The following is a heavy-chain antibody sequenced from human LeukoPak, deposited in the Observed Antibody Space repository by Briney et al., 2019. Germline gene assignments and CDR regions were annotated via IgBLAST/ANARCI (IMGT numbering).Heavy chain of an antibody. D-gene: IGHD3-10*01. CDR3: ARVPYGSGTYYFDY. CDR1: GGSINSGDSY. V-gene: IGHV4-30-4*01. CDR2: ISYSGSP. Sequence: SETLSLTCTVSGGSINSGDSYWGWIRQPPGKSLEWIGYISYSGSPYYNSSLRGRVAISGDTSKNQFSLRLGSVTAADTAVYYCARVPYGSGTYYFDYWGPGILVTVSS. J-gene: IGHJ4*02.